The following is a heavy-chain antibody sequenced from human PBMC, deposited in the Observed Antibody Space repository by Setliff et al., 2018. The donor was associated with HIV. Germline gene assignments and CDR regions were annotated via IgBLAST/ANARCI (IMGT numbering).Heavy chain of an antibody. CDR1: GGSITRTPYY. V-gene: IGHV4-39*07. CDR3: ARARSDWHNVRPYYFDL. D-gene: IGHD2-21*02. Sequence: SETLSLTCTVSGGSITRTPYYWGWIRQPPGKGLEWIGSIHHSGTAYDNPSLKSRVTISVDKSKNQFSLTLSSVTAADTAVYYCARARSDWHNVRPYYFDLWGQGTPVTVSS. J-gene: IGHJ4*02. CDR2: IHHSGTA.